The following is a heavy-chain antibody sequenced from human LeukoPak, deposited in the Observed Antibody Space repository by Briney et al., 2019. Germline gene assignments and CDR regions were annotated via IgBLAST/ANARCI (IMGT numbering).Heavy chain of an antibody. J-gene: IGHJ4*02. D-gene: IGHD1-26*01. CDR1: GFTFSSYA. V-gene: IGHV3-30*04. Sequence: GRSLRLSCAASGFTFSSYAMHWVRQAPGKRLEWVAVISYDGSNKYYADSVKGRFTISRDNSKNTLYLQMNSLRAEDTAVYYCARARYSGSYYGYYFDYWGQGTLVTVSS. CDR2: ISYDGSNK. CDR3: ARARYSGSYYGYYFDY.